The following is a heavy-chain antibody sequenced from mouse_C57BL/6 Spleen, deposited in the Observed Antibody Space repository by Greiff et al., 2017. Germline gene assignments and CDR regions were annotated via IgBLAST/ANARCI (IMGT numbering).Heavy chain of an antibody. Sequence: VQLQQPGASVKMSCKASGYTFTSYWITWVKQRPGQGLEWIGDIYPGSGSTNYNEKFKSKATLTVDTSSSTAYMQLSSLTSEDSAVYYCAPIFDFDYWGQGTTLTVSS. CDR2: IYPGSGST. CDR1: GYTFTSYW. CDR3: APIFDFDY. D-gene: IGHD6-5*01. V-gene: IGHV1-55*01. J-gene: IGHJ2*01.